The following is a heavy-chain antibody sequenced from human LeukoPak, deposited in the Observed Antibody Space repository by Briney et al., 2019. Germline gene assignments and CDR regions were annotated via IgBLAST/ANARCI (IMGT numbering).Heavy chain of an antibody. Sequence: SETLSLTCTVSGGSISSSSYYWGWIRQPPGKGLEWIGSIYYSGSTYYNPSLKSRVTISVDTSKNQFSLKLSSVTAADTAVYYCARHGQIAPKPRIYGNWFDPWGQGTLVTVSS. CDR2: IYYSGST. CDR3: ARHGQIAPKPRIYGNWFDP. CDR1: GGSISSSSYY. D-gene: IGHD2/OR15-2a*01. V-gene: IGHV4-39*01. J-gene: IGHJ5*02.